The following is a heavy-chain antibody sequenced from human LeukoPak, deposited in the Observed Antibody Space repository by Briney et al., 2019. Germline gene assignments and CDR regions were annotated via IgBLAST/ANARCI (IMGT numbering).Heavy chain of an antibody. CDR1: GFTFSSYS. Sequence: GGYLRLSCAASGFTFSSYSMNWVRQAPGKGLEWVSSISSSSSYIYYADSVKGRFTISRDNAKNSLYLQMNSLRAEDTAVYYCARNHDYGDYRLEFDYWGQGTLVTVSS. CDR3: ARNHDYGDYRLEFDY. V-gene: IGHV3-21*01. J-gene: IGHJ4*02. CDR2: ISSSSSYI. D-gene: IGHD4-17*01.